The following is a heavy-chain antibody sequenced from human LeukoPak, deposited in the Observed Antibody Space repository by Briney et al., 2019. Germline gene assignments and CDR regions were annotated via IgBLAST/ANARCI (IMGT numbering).Heavy chain of an antibody. D-gene: IGHD3-3*01. V-gene: IGHV1-46*01. CDR1: GYTFSSYY. CDR2: IIPSDGFT. CDR3: ARAGYDFWSGYSTNFDY. Sequence: SSVKVSCKASGYTFSSYYVHWVRQAPGRGLEWMGMIIPSDGFTSYAQKFQGRVTMTRDMSTSTVYMELSSLRSEDTAVYYCARAGYDFWSGYSTNFDYWGQGTLVTVSS. J-gene: IGHJ4*02.